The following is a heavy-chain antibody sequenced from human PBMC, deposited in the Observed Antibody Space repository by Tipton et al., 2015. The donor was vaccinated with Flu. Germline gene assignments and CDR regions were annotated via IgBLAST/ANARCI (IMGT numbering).Heavy chain of an antibody. CDR3: AKLRFLEGLQAFDI. CDR2: ISYDGSNK. D-gene: IGHD3-3*01. V-gene: IGHV3-30*18. Sequence: LSLTCAASGFTFSSYGMHWVRQAPGKGLEWVAVISYDGSNKYYADSVKGRFTISRDNSKNTLYLQMNSLRAEDTAVYYCAKLRFLEGLQAFDIWGQGTMVTVSS. CDR1: GFTFSSYG. J-gene: IGHJ3*02.